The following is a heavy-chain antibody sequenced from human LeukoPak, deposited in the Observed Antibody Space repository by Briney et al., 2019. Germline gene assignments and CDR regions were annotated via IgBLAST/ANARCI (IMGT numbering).Heavy chain of an antibody. V-gene: IGHV1-18*01. CDR3: ARVRGRHYYGSGSCFDY. CDR1: GYTFTSYG. CDR2: ISAYNGNT. D-gene: IGHD3-10*01. Sequence: ASVKVSCKASGYTFTSYGISWVRQAPGQGLEWMGWISAYNGNTNYAQKLHGRVTMNTDTSTSTDYMELRSLRSDDTAVYYCARVRGRHYYGSGSCFDYWGQGTLVTVSS. J-gene: IGHJ4*02.